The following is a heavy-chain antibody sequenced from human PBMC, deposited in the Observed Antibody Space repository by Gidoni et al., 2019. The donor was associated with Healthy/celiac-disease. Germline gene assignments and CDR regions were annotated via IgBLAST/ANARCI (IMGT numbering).Heavy chain of an antibody. CDR3: AHSNLIVVVPAASPAFDY. Sequence: QITLKESGPTLVKPTQTLTLTCTFSGFSLSTSGVGVGWLRQPPGKALEWLALIYWDDDKRYSPSLKSRLTITKDTSKNQVVLTMTNMDPVDTATYYCAHSNLIVVVPAASPAFDYWGQGTLVTVSS. V-gene: IGHV2-5*02. J-gene: IGHJ4*02. CDR1: GFSLSTSGVG. CDR2: IYWDDDK. D-gene: IGHD2-2*01.